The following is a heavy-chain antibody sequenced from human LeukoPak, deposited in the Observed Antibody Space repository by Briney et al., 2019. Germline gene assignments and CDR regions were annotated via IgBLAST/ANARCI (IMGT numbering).Heavy chain of an antibody. Sequence: SETLSLTCTVSGDSISYYYWSWIRQPARKGLEWIGRISTSGSTTYNPSLKSRVTMSVDTSKNQFSLKLSSVTAADTAVYYCARGDDSSGQGYWGQGTLVTVSS. CDR2: ISTSGST. J-gene: IGHJ4*02. V-gene: IGHV4-4*07. CDR3: ARGDDSSGQGY. D-gene: IGHD3-22*01. CDR1: GDSISYYY.